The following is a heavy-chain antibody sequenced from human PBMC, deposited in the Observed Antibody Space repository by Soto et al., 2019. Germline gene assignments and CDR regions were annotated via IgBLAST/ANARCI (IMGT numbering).Heavy chain of an antibody. CDR2: INPSGGST. CDR3: AGDGAIAVACTSMDY. D-gene: IGHD6-19*01. CDR1: GYTFTSYY. V-gene: IGHV1-46*01. Sequence: ASVKVSCKASGYTFTSYYMHWLRQAPGQGLEWMGIINPSGGSTSYAHKFQVRVTMTRDTSTSTVYMELSSLRSEDTAVYYCAGDGAIAVACTSMDYWGQGTLVTVSS. J-gene: IGHJ4*02.